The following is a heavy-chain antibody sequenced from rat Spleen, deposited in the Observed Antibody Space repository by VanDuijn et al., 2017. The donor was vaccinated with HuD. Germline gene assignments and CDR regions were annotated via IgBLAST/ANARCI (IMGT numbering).Heavy chain of an antibody. D-gene: IGHD1-6*01. V-gene: IGHV5-7*01. Sequence: EVQLVESGGGLVQPGRSLKLSCAASGFTYSDYTMAWVRQAPKQGLEWVATIIYDGSRTFYRDSVKGRFTISRDTAQNILYLQMNSPRSEDTATYYCTRGGFFRYWGQGVMVTVSS. CDR2: IIYDGSRT. J-gene: IGHJ2*01. CDR3: TRGGFFRY. CDR1: GFTYSDYT.